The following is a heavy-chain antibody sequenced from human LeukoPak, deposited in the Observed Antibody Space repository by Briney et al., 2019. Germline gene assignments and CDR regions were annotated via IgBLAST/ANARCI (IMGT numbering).Heavy chain of an antibody. CDR3: ARERRSAYYYYMDV. V-gene: IGHV1-69*13. CDR1: GGTFSNYA. J-gene: IGHJ6*03. CDR2: IIPIFGTA. Sequence: SVKVSCKASGGTFSNYAISWVRQAPGQGLEWMGGIIPIFGTASFAQKFQGRVTITADESTSTAYMELSSLRSEDTAVYYCARERRSAYYYYMDVWGKGTTVTVSS.